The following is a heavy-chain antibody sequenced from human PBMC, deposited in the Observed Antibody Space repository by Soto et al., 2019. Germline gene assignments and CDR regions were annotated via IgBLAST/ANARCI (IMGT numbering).Heavy chain of an antibody. Sequence: QVQLVESGGQVVQPGTSLRLSCAASGFAFNKFPMHWVRQAPGKGLEWVAVMSYAGSNYYCADSVKGRFTFSRDNSKNTLYLQLNRLRSEDTAVYYCARPPSGTYLPYFEHWGPGTLVTVSS. CDR1: GFAFNKFP. CDR3: ARPPSGTYLPYFEH. J-gene: IGHJ4*02. CDR2: MSYAGSNY. V-gene: IGHV3-30-3*01. D-gene: IGHD1-26*01.